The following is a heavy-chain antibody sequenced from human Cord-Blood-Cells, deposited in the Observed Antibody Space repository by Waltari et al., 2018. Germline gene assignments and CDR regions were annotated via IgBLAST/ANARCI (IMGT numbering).Heavy chain of an antibody. J-gene: IGHJ1*01. CDR1: GFTFSSYA. D-gene: IGHD6-13*01. V-gene: IGHV3-30*04. Sequence: VQLVESGGGVVQPGRSLRLSCAASGFTFSSYAMHWVRQAPGKGLEWVAVISYDGSNKYYADSVKGRFTISRDNSKNTLYLQMNSLRAEDTAVYYCARCIAAAGTGYFQHWGQGTLVTVSS. CDR3: ARCIAAAGTGYFQH. CDR2: ISYDGSNK.